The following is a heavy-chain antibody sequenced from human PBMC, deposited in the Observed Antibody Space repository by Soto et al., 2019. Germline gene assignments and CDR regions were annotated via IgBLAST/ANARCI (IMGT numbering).Heavy chain of an antibody. CDR1: GFNFNNHC. V-gene: IGHV3-30*18. Sequence: QVQLGEAGGGVVQPVGSRRLSCAGSGFNFNNHCMYWVRQAPGKGLELVAFISFHGTNDYYAEAVKGRFTISKDYSKKTLSLQMNSLRADDTAMDYCVKLMFDHDSSGFSGDYWGQGTLVTVS. CDR3: VKLMFDHDSSGFSGDY. CDR2: ISFHGTND. J-gene: IGHJ4*02. D-gene: IGHD3-22*01.